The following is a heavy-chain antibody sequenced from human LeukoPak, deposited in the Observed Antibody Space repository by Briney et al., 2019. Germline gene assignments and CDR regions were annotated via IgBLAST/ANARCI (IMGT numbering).Heavy chain of an antibody. D-gene: IGHD3-16*01. J-gene: IGHJ4*02. CDR1: GFTVSSYA. Sequence: GGSLRLSCAASGFTVSSYAMSWVRQPPGKGLEWVSLISGNGGSTYYADSVKGRFTISRDSSKNTLFLQMNSLRAEDTAVYYCASWGWGQGTLVTVSS. CDR2: ISGNGGST. CDR3: ASWG. V-gene: IGHV3-23*01.